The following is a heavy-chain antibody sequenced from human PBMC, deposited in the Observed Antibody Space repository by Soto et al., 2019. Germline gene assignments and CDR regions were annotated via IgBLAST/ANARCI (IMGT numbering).Heavy chain of an antibody. J-gene: IGHJ4*02. CDR3: ARDRNYYDSSGYLTLDS. V-gene: IGHV3-33*01. CDR1: GFTFSSYG. CDR2: IWYDGSNK. Sequence: QVQLVESGGGVVQPGRSLRLSCAASGFTFSSYGMHWVRQAPGKGLEWVAVIWYDGSNKYYADSVKGRFTISRDNSKNTLYLQMNSLRAEDTAVYYCARDRNYYDSSGYLTLDSWGQGTLVTVSS. D-gene: IGHD3-22*01.